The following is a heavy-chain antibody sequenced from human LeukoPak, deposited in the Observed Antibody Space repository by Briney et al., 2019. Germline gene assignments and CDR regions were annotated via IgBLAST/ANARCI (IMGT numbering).Heavy chain of an antibody. J-gene: IGHJ6*02. CDR1: GYTFTGYY. CDR2: IDPNSGGT. D-gene: IGHD5-24*01. CDR3: ARGRWLQLLNYYYGMDV. Sequence: ASVKVSCKASGYTFTGYYMHWVRQAPGQGLEWMGWIDPNSGGTNYAQKFQGRVTMTRDTSISTAYMELSRLRSDDTAVYYCARGRWLQLLNYYYGMDVWGQGTTVTVSS. V-gene: IGHV1-2*02.